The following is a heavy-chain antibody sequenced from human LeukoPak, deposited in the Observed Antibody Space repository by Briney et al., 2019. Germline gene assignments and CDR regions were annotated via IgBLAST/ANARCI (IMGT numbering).Heavy chain of an antibody. J-gene: IGHJ4*02. CDR2: IYYSGST. Sequence: PSETLSLTCTVPGGSISSYYWSWIRQPPGKGLEWIGYIYYSGSTNYNPSLKSRVTISVDTSKNQFSLKLSSVTAADTAVYYCARRALGRTGYFDYWGQGTLVTVSS. D-gene: IGHD3/OR15-3a*01. CDR3: ARRALGRTGYFDY. CDR1: GGSISSYY. V-gene: IGHV4-59*08.